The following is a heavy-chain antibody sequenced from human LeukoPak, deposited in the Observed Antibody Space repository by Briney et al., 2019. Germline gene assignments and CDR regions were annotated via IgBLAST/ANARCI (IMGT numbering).Heavy chain of an antibody. CDR1: GGSISSGGYY. CDR2: IYHSGST. Sequence: SETLSLTCTVSGGSISSGGYYWSWIRQPPGKGLEWIGYIYHSGSTYYNPSLKSRVTISVDRSKNQFSLKLSSVTAADTAVYYCARGDANMVAAARNYYYYYYMDVWGKGTTVTVSS. J-gene: IGHJ6*03. V-gene: IGHV4-30-2*01. CDR3: ARGDANMVAAARNYYYYYYMDV. D-gene: IGHD6-13*01.